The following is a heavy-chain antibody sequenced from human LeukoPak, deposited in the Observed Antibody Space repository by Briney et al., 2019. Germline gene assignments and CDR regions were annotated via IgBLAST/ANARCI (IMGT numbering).Heavy chain of an antibody. CDR2: ISAYNGNT. V-gene: IGHV1-18*01. Sequence: ASVKVSCKASGYTFTSYGISWVRQAPGQGLEWMGWISAYNGNTNYAQKLQGRVTMTTDTSTSTAYMELRSLRFDDTAVYYCARDRGSYYDSNYFDYWGQGTLVTVSS. CDR1: GYTFTSYG. J-gene: IGHJ4*02. CDR3: ARDRGSYYDSNYFDY. D-gene: IGHD3-22*01.